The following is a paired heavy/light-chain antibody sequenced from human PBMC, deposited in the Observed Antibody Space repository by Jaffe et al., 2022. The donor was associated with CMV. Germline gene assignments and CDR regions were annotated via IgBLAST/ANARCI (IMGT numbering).Heavy chain of an antibody. V-gene: IGHV6-1*01. CDR1: GDSVSSSTAA. CDR2: TYYRSKWYN. J-gene: IGHJ4*02. CDR3: ARHEDRSGRAFDY. Sequence: QVQLQQSGPGLVKPSQTLSLTCAISGDSVSSSTAAWTWIRQSPSRGLEWLGRTYYRSKWYNDYAVSVKSRLTINPDTSKNQFSLQLISVTPEDTAVYYCARHEDRSGRAFDYWGQGTLVTVSS. D-gene: IGHD6-19*01.
Light chain of an antibody. CDR3: MQALHLPRT. CDR1: QSLLYSDGKTY. J-gene: IGKJ2*01. Sequence: DIVMTQTPLSLSVTPGQPASISCKSSQSLLYSDGKTYLSWYLQKPGQSPQLLIYDVSSRFSGVPDRFSGGGSGTDFTLKISRVEAEDVGVYYCMQALHLPRTFGQGTKLEIK. V-gene: IGKV2-29*02. CDR2: DVS.